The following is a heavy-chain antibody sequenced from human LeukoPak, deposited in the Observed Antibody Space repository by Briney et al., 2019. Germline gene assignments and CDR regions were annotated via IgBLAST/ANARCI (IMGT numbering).Heavy chain of an antibody. CDR1: LGSISSYY. CDR2: IYYSGST. J-gene: IGHJ6*03. CDR3: ASTDPENYYMDV. V-gene: IGHV4-59*01. Sequence: SETLSLTCTVSLGSISSYYWSWIRQPPGKGLEWIGYIYYSGSTNYNPSLKSRVTISVDTSKNQFSLKLSSVTAADTAVYYCASTDPENYYMDVWGKGTTVTISS.